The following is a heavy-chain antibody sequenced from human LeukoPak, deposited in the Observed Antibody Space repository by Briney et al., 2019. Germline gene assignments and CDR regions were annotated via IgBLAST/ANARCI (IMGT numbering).Heavy chain of an antibody. V-gene: IGHV4-31*03. Sequence: PSQTLSLTCTVSGGSISSDGYYWSWIRQHPGKGLEWIGYIYYSGSTYYNPSLKSRVTISVDTSKNQFPLKLSSVTAADTAVYYCAGRRYYSGLGRLSYSSYYIDVWGKGTTVTVSS. J-gene: IGHJ6*03. CDR3: AGRRYYSGLGRLSYSSYYIDV. CDR1: GGSISSDGYY. D-gene: IGHD3-10*01. CDR2: IYYSGST.